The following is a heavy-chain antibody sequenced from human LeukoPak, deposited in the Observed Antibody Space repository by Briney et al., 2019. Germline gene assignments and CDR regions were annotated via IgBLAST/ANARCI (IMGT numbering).Heavy chain of an antibody. CDR1: GFIFSDYW. Sequence: GGTLRLSCAPSGFIFSDYWFHWVRQTPGQGLVWVAAINRDGTGTSHADSVRGRFTVSRDNAKNTLYLQLNSLRADDTAVYYCARGLSYAVAYGDYWGQGTLVTVSS. J-gene: IGHJ4*02. CDR3: ARGLSYAVAYGDY. CDR2: INRDGTGT. D-gene: IGHD6-19*01. V-gene: IGHV3-74*01.